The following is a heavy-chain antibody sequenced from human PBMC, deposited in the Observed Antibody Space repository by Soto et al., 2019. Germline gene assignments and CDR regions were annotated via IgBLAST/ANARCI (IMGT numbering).Heavy chain of an antibody. CDR3: ANGFHSSTWYSFDN. J-gene: IGHJ4*02. CDR2: ISGFGGNT. D-gene: IGHD6-13*01. CDR1: GFTFSNYA. Sequence: EVQLLESGGGLVQPGGSMRLSCAASGFTFSNYAMTWVRRAPGKGLGWVSGISGFGGNTYYADSVKGRFSISRDNSKNTLNLLMNNLRAEDTAVYYCANGFHSSTWYSFDNWGQGTLVTVSS. V-gene: IGHV3-23*01.